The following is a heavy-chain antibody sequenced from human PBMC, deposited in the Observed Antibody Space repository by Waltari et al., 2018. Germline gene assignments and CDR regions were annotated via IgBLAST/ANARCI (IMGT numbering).Heavy chain of an antibody. CDR2: IYHIRST. Sequence: QLQLQESGSGLVKPSQTLSLTCAVSGGSISSGGYSWSWIRQPPGKGLEWIGYIYHIRSTYSNPSLKSRVTISVDRSKNQFSLKLSSVTAADTAVYYCARVGGYSGYPNFWYFDYWGQGTLVTVSS. CDR3: ARVGGYSGYPNFWYFDY. V-gene: IGHV4-30-2*01. D-gene: IGHD5-12*01. CDR1: GGSISSGGYS. J-gene: IGHJ4*02.